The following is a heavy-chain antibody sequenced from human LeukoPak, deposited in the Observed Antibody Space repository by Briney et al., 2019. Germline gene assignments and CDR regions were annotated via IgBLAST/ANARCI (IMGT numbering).Heavy chain of an antibody. CDR1: GYTFTGYY. J-gene: IGHJ4*02. CDR3: AREWDSSSWYDY. D-gene: IGHD6-13*01. Sequence: ASVKVSCKASGYTFTGYYMHWVRQAPGQGLEWMGWINPNSGGTSYAQKFQGTVTLTSDTSISTVYMELSRLRSDDTAVYYCAREWDSSSWYDYWGQGSLVTVSS. V-gene: IGHV1-2*02. CDR2: INPNSGGT.